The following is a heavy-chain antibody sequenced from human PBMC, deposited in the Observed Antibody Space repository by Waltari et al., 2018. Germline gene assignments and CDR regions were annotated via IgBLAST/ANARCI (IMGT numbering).Heavy chain of an antibody. CDR1: GYTFSGYY. J-gene: IGHJ3*02. CDR3: VREQQLVPYTDEAFDI. CDR2: INCNNGDR. Sequence: QVQLVQSGAEVKKPGASVKVSCKASGYTFSGYYIHWVRQAPGQGLEWMGGINCNNGDRKYAQKFQGRVTMTRDTPISTAYMDLSGLISDDTAVYYCVREQQLVPYTDEAFDIWGQGTVVTVSS. D-gene: IGHD6-13*01. V-gene: IGHV1-2*02.